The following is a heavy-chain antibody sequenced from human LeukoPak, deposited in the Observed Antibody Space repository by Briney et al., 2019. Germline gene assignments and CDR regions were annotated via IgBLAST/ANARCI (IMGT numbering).Heavy chain of an antibody. V-gene: IGHV3-30-3*01. CDR3: ARGWDRDCTSTSCYIAYN. CDR1: GFIFSNYV. J-gene: IGHJ4*02. Sequence: GGSLRLSCVASGFIFSNYVMHWVRQPPGKGLEWVAVISYDGSNKYYADSVKGRFTISRDNSKNTLYLQMNSLRAEDTAVYYCARGWDRDCTSTSCYIAYNWGQGTLVSVSS. D-gene: IGHD2-2*02. CDR2: ISYDGSNK.